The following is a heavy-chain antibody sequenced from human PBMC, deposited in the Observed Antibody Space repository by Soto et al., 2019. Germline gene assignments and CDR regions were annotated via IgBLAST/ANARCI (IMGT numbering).Heavy chain of an antibody. CDR2: IDRSGST. CDR1: GDPIISGGYS. V-gene: IGHV4-30-2*01. D-gene: IGHD1-26*01. CDR3: ARDGAWRGFDV. J-gene: IGHJ6*02. Sequence: PAETLSLTCTVSGDPIISGGYSCICIRQPPGKGLEWVGYIDRSGSTYYNPSLQSRVTISVGRSSHQFSLSLTSVTAADTAFYYCARDGAWRGFDVWGQGTTVTVSS.